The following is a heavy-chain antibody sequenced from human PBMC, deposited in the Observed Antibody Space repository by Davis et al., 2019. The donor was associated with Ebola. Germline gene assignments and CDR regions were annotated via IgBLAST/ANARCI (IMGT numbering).Heavy chain of an antibody. CDR1: GGSISSSSYY. D-gene: IGHD2-2*02. CDR3: ARLVVVPAAITPWGPNYYYYGMDV. V-gene: IGHV4-39*01. J-gene: IGHJ6*02. Sequence: SETLSLTCTVSGGSISSSSYYWGWIRQPPGKGLEWIGSIYYSGSTYYNPSLKSRVTISVDTSKNQFSLKLSSVTAADTAVYYCARLVVVPAAITPWGPNYYYYGMDVWGQGTTVTVSS. CDR2: IYYSGST.